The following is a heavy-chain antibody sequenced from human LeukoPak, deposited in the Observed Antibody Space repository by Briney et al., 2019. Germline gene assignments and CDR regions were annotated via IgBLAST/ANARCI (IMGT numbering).Heavy chain of an antibody. V-gene: IGHV4-59*08. CDR1: GGSISIYY. CDR2: IYYSGST. Sequence: PSETLSLTCTVSGGSISIYYWSWIRQPPGKGLEWIGYIYYSGSTNYNPSLKSRVTISVDTSENQFSLKLSSVTAADTAAYYCARRVRSSSWGFDYWGQGTLVTVSS. CDR3: ARRVRSSSWGFDY. J-gene: IGHJ4*02. D-gene: IGHD6-13*01.